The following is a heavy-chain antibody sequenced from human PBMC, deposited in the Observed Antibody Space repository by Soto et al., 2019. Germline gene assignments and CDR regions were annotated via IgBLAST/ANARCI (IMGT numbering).Heavy chain of an antibody. V-gene: IGHV4-31*03. CDR1: GGSISSGGYY. Sequence: PSETLSLTCTVSGGSISSGGYYWSWIRQHPGKGLEWIGYIYYSGSTYYNPSLKSRVTISVDTSKNQFSLKLSSVTAADTAVYYCARDVLRSQQYYGMDVWGQGTTVTVSS. D-gene: IGHD4-17*01. CDR2: IYYSGST. CDR3: ARDVLRSQQYYGMDV. J-gene: IGHJ6*02.